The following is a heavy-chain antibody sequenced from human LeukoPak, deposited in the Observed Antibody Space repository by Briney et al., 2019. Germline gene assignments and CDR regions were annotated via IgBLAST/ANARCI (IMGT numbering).Heavy chain of an antibody. CDR2: IYHSGST. D-gene: IGHD3-10*01. Sequence: SETLSLTCTVSGYSISSGYYWCWIRQPPGKGLEWIGSIYHSGSTYYNPSLKSRVTISVDTSKNQFSLKLSSVTAADTAVYYCARVVKYYGSGSYYLDYWGQGTLVTVSS. CDR3: ARVVKYYGSGSYYLDY. J-gene: IGHJ4*02. V-gene: IGHV4-38-2*02. CDR1: GYSISSGYY.